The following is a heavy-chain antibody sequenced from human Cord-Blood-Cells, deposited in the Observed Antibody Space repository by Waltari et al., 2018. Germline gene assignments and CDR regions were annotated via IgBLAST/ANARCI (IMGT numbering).Heavy chain of an antibody. CDR3: ARPRGGEDY. CDR2: IKQDGSEK. D-gene: IGHD3-16*01. V-gene: IGHV3-7*01. J-gene: IGHJ4*02. Sequence: EVQLVESGGGLVQPGGSLRLACAASGFTFSGNGMGWVRQAPGKGLEWVANIKQDGSEKYYVDSVKGRFTISRDNAKNSLYLQMNSLRAEDTAVYYCARPRGGEDYWGQGTLVTVSS. CDR1: GFTFSGNG.